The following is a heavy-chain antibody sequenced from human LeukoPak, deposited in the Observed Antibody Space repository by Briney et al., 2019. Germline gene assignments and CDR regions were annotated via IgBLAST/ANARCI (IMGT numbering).Heavy chain of an antibody. CDR3: AREEGYCSSTSCYWGGNYYYYYYMDV. Sequence: SGGSLRLSCAASGFTFNRNAISWVRQAPGKGLEWVSSISSSSSYIYYADSVKGRFTISRDNAKNSLYLQMNSLRAEDTAVYYCAREEGYCSSTSCYWGGNYYYYYYMDVWGKGTTVTVSS. V-gene: IGHV3-21*01. CDR2: ISSSSSYI. D-gene: IGHD2-2*01. CDR1: GFTFNRNA. J-gene: IGHJ6*03.